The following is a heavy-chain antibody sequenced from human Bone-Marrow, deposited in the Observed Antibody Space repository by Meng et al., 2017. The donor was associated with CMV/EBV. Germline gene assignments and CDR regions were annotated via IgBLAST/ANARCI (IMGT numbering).Heavy chain of an antibody. CDR1: GFTFSSYG. CDR3: AKVFPPDLVVVPAAMSRGFDY. Sequence: GGSLRLSCAASGFTFSSYGMHWVRQAPGKGLEWVAFIRYDGSNKYYADSVKGRFTISRDNSKNTLYLQMNSLRAEDTDVYYCAKVFPPDLVVVPAAMSRGFDYWGQGTLVTVSS. D-gene: IGHD2-2*01. CDR2: IRYDGSNK. V-gene: IGHV3-30*02. J-gene: IGHJ4*02.